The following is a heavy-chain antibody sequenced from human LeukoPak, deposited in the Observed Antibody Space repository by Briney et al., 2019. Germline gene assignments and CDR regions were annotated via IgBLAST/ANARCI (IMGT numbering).Heavy chain of an antibody. CDR1: GYTFTSYG. CDR2: ISAYNGNT. J-gene: IGHJ5*02. Sequence: ASVKVSCKASGYTFTSYGISWVRQAPGQGLEWMGWISAYNGNTNYAQKLQGRVAMTTDTSTSTAYMELRSLRSDDTAVYYCARETLGYCSSTSCYRGPPRYNWFDPWGQGTLVTVSS. D-gene: IGHD2-2*01. CDR3: ARETLGYCSSTSCYRGPPRYNWFDP. V-gene: IGHV1-18*01.